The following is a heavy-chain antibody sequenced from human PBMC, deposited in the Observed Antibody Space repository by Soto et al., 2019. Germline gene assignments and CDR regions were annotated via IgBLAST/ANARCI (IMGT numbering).Heavy chain of an antibody. CDR1: GYTLTSYG. Sequence: ASVKVSCKASGYTLTSYGISWVRQAPGQGLEWMGWISAYNGNTNYAQKFQGRVTITADESTSTAYMELSSLRSEDTAVYYCARSLLRYFDWLLYSPAKSDAFDIWGQGTMVTVSS. CDR2: ISAYNGNT. D-gene: IGHD3-9*01. V-gene: IGHV1-18*01. J-gene: IGHJ3*02. CDR3: ARSLLRYFDWLLYSPAKSDAFDI.